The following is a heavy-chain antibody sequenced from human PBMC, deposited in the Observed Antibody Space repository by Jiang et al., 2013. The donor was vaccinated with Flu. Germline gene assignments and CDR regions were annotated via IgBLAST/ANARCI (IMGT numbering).Heavy chain of an antibody. CDR2: IDGSSAH. CDR1: GFTFSEYY. CDR3: ARDVTGIRGLGH. J-gene: IGHJ5*02. D-gene: IGHD2-21*02. Sequence: SLTLSCAASGFTFSEYYLSWVRQAPGTGLEWLSFIDGSSAHIMYAESVRGRFTVSRDNTQNALYLQLTNLRADDTAVYYCARDVTGIRGLGHWGQGTLVTVSS. V-gene: IGHV3-11*06.